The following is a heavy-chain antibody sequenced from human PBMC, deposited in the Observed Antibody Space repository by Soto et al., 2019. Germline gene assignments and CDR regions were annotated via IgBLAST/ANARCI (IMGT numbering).Heavy chain of an antibody. CDR1: GGTFNIYA. CDR2: IIPMFGTA. D-gene: IGHD3-22*01. Sequence: ASVKVSCKASGGTFNIYAISWVRQAPGHGLEWMRGIIPMFGTANYAQKFQGRVTITADESTSTAYMELRSLRPEDTAVYYCARGVHYDSSGYYYFYWGQGTLVTVSS. J-gene: IGHJ4*02. CDR3: ARGVHYDSSGYYYFY. V-gene: IGHV1-69*13.